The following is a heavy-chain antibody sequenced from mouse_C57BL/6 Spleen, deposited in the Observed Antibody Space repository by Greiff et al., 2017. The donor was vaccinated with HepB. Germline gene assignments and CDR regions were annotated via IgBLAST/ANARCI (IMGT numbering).Heavy chain of an antibody. J-gene: IGHJ1*03. Sequence: EVQLQQSGPELVKPGASVKISCKASGYSFTDYNMNWVKQSNGKSLEWIGVINPNYGTTSYNQKFKGKATLTVDQSSSTAYMQLNSLTSEDSAVYYGARYGSSWGYWYFDVWGTGTTVTVSS. CDR2: INPNYGTT. CDR1: GYSFTDYN. D-gene: IGHD1-1*01. V-gene: IGHV1-39*01. CDR3: ARYGSSWGYWYFDV.